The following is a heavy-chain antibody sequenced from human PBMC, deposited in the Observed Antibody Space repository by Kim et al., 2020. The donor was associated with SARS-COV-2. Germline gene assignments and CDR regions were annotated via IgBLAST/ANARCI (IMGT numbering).Heavy chain of an antibody. D-gene: IGHD3-10*01. CDR1: GFTFSSYA. CDR2: ISGSGGST. Sequence: GGSLRLSCAASGFTFSSYAMSWVRQAPGKGLEWVSAISGSGGSTYYADSVKGRFTISRDNSKNTLYLQMNSLRAEDTAVYYCAKVFVLLWFGDPWFDYWGQGTLVTVSS. CDR3: AKVFVLLWFGDPWFDY. V-gene: IGHV3-23*01. J-gene: IGHJ4*02.